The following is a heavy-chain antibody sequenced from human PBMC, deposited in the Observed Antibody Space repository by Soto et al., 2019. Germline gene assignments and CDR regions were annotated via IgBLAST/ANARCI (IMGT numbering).Heavy chain of an antibody. J-gene: IGHJ2*01. CDR1: GGSISSYY. CDR3: ARGTYDFWSGYYRFWYFDL. CDR2: IYYSGST. D-gene: IGHD3-3*01. Sequence: QVQLQESGPGLVKPSETLSLTCTVSGGSISSYYWSWIRQPPGKGLEWIGYIYYSGSTNYNPSLKSRVTISVDTSKNQFSLKLSSVTAADTAVYYCARGTYDFWSGYYRFWYFDLWGRGTLVTVSS. V-gene: IGHV4-59*01.